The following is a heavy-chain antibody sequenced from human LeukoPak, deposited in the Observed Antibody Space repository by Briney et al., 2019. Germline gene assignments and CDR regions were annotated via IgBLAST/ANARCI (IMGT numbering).Heavy chain of an antibody. V-gene: IGHV3-7*01. CDR1: GFTFSNYW. CDR3: ARIGYSSSSTDY. D-gene: IGHD6-6*01. Sequence: GRSLRLSCAASGFTFSNYWMSRGRQAPGEGLEWVANIKEAGGVKYYVDFVKGRFTISRDNAKNSVYLQMNSSGAEDKAVYYCARIGYSSSSTDYWGQGTLVIVSS. CDR2: IKEAGGVK. J-gene: IGHJ4*02.